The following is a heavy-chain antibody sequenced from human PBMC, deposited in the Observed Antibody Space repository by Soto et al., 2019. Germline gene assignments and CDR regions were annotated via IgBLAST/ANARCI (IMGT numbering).Heavy chain of an antibody. V-gene: IGHV4-31*03. CDR3: ARAEYAMFDY. CDR2: IYYSGST. D-gene: IGHD2-8*01. CDR1: GGSISSGGYY. J-gene: IGHJ4*02. Sequence: SETLSLTCTVSGGSISSGGYYWSWIRQHPGKGLEWIGYIYYSGSTYYNPSLKSRVTISVDTSKSQFSLKLSSVTAADTAVYYCARAEYAMFDYWGQGTLVTVSS.